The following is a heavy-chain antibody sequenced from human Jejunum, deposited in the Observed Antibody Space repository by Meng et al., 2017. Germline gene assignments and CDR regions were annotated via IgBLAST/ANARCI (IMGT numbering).Heavy chain of an antibody. CDR2: IWHDGSKV. CDR3: LRGRDY. V-gene: IGHV3-33*01. D-gene: IGHD3-10*01. Sequence: VQLVESGVGLGQPGWSLRLSCAASGFNLTNYGMHWVRQAPGKGLEWVAVIWHDGSKVFYADSVRGRFTISRDNSHNTVDLQMNSVRVDDTAVYFCLRGRDYWGQGTLVTVSS. J-gene: IGHJ4*02. CDR1: GFNLTNYG.